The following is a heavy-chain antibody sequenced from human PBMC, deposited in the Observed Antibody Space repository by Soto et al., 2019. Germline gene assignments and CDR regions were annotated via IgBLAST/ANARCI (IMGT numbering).Heavy chain of an antibody. J-gene: IGHJ4*02. CDR3: ARASGPLRGRKFEN. CDR1: GGSISTAGYY. CDR2: IYYTGTT. Sequence: QVQLQESGPGLVKPSQTVALTCAVSGGSISTAGYYWTWIRQHPGGGLEWIGAIYYTGTTYYNPSLRRRETISVDTSKNQFSRKLSSVTAGDTAVYYCARASGPLRGRKFENWGQGTLVTASS. D-gene: IGHD1-26*01. V-gene: IGHV4-31*11.